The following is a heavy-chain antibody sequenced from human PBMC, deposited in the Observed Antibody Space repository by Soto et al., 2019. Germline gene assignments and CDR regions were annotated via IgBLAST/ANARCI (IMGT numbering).Heavy chain of an antibody. CDR2: INHSGST. V-gene: IGHV4-30-2*01. CDR1: GCSISSGGYS. CDR3: ARDKITGLFDY. J-gene: IGHJ4*02. D-gene: IGHD2-8*02. Sequence: ILSLTCAVSGCSISSGGYSWSWLRQPPGKGLEWIGDINHSGSTNYNPSLKSRVTISVDTSKNQFSLKLTSVTAADTAVYYCARDKITGLFDYWGQGTLVTV.